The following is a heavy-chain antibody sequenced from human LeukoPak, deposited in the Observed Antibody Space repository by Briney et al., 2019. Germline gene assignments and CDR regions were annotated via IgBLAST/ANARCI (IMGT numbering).Heavy chain of an antibody. D-gene: IGHD4-17*01. V-gene: IGHV4-39*07. CDR1: GASVSGSNYY. J-gene: IGHJ4*02. CDR3: ARGHDYGDPPPLDY. Sequence: PSETLSLTCAVSGASVSGSNYYWGWIRQPPGKGLEWIGNIYSSGSTYYNASLQSRVTISIDTSKNQFSLRLSSVTAADTAVYYCARGHDYGDPPPLDYWGQGTLVTVSS. CDR2: IYSSGST.